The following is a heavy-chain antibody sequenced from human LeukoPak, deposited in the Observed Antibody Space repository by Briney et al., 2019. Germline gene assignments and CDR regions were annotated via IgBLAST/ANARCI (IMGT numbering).Heavy chain of an antibody. D-gene: IGHD2-8*01. CDR1: GFTFSDYY. J-gene: IGHJ4*02. V-gene: IGHV3-11*01. CDR3: AREGRYCTNGVCSTSLYYFDY. CDR2: ISSSGSTI. Sequence: GGSLRLSCAASGFTFSDYYMSWIRQAPGKGLEWVSYISSSGSTIYYADFVKGRFTISRDNAKNSLYLQMNSLRAEDTAVYYCAREGRYCTNGVCSTSLYYFDYWGQGTLVTVSS.